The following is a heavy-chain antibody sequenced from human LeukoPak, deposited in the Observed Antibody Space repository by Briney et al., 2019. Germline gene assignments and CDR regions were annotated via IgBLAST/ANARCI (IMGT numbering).Heavy chain of an antibody. Sequence: SETLSLTCAVYGGSFSGYYWGWIRQPPGKGLEWIGEINHSGSTNYNPSLKSRVTISVDTSKNQFSLKLSSVTAADTAVYYCARDVTAAAGTFDYWGQGTLVTVSS. D-gene: IGHD6-13*01. J-gene: IGHJ4*02. CDR2: INHSGST. CDR1: GGSFSGYY. CDR3: ARDVTAAAGTFDY. V-gene: IGHV4-34*01.